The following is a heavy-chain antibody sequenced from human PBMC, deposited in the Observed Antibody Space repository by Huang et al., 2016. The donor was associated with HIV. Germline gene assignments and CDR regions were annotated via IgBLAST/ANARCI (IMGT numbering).Heavy chain of an antibody. D-gene: IGHD3-3*01. Sequence: VQLQESGPGLVKPSQTLSLSCNVSGASIASGSYFWNWIRQPAGGGLEWIGHSYTTGSIDYNPSLKIRVAVSSDTSKNQCSLSLRSVTATDTAVYFCARGRVTSSGVVQSYDYWGQGSLVTVSS. J-gene: IGHJ4*02. CDR3: ARGRVTSSGVVQSYDY. CDR2: SYTTGSI. V-gene: IGHV4-61*09. CDR1: GASIASGSYF.